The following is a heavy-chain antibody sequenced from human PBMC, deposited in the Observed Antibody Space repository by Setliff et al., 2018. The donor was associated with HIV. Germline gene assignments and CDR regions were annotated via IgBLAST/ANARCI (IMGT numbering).Heavy chain of an antibody. CDR3: VRDWEWRTIGWEASFDY. Sequence: SLTCSCAASGFAFSTYNMNWVRQAPGKGLEWASSISSSSSYMYYADSLKGRFTISRDNPKNSLYLQMNSLRAEDTAVYYCVRDWEWRTIGWEASFDYWGQGTLVTVSS. V-gene: IGHV3-21*04. D-gene: IGHD3-3*01. J-gene: IGHJ4*02. CDR2: ISSSSSYM. CDR1: GFAFSTYN.